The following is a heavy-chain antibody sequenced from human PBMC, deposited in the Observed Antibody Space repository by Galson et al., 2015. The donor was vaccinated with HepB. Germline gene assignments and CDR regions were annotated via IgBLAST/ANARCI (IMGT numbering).Heavy chain of an antibody. CDR1: AGSISSSTHY. V-gene: IGHV4-39*01. J-gene: IGHJ4*02. D-gene: IGHD3-22*01. Sequence: SETLSLTCTVSAGSISSSTHYWGWIRQPPGKGLEWIGRIYYSGSTYYNPSLESRVAIYVDTSKNQFSLKLSSVTAADTAVYYCARQPVAPWYDSSGYLYFDYWGQGTLVTVSS. CDR2: IYYSGST. CDR3: ARQPVAPWYDSSGYLYFDY.